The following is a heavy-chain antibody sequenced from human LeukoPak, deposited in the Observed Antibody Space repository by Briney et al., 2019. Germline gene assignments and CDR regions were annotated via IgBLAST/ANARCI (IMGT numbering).Heavy chain of an antibody. J-gene: IGHJ4*02. D-gene: IGHD6-13*01. Sequence: GGSLRLSCAASGFTFSGSAMHWVRQASGKGLEWVGRIRSKANSYATAYAASVKGRFTISRDDSKNTAYLQMNSLRAEDTAVYYCARDPRLSSSSWYFDYWGQGTLVTVSS. CDR1: GFTFSGSA. CDR2: IRSKANSYAT. CDR3: ARDPRLSSSSWYFDY. V-gene: IGHV3-73*01.